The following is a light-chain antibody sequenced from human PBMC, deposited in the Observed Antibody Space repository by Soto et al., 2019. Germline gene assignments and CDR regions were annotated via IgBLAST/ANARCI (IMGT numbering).Light chain of an antibody. Sequence: EIVLTQSPGTLSLSPEGRATLSCSAIQSVSSSYLAWYQQKPGQAPRLLISAASTRATGIPARFSGSGSGTEFTLTFSGLQSEDFALYYCQQYNIWPPYTFGQGTRLEIK. CDR3: QQYNIWPPYT. V-gene: IGKV3-15*01. J-gene: IGKJ5*01. CDR1: QSVSSSY. CDR2: AAS.